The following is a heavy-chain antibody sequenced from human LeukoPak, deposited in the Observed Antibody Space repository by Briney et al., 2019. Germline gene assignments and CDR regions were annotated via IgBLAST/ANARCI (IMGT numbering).Heavy chain of an antibody. V-gene: IGHV4-39*07. Sequence: SETLSLTCTVSGGSISSSRSYWGWIRQSPGKGLEWIGSSSSSGTTYYNPSLKNRVTMSLDTPNNQFSLRLTSLTAADTAVYYCARINGGGSYRHFDYWGQGTLVTVSS. CDR2: SSSSGTT. CDR3: ARINGGGSYRHFDY. J-gene: IGHJ4*02. D-gene: IGHD1-26*01. CDR1: GGSISSSRSY.